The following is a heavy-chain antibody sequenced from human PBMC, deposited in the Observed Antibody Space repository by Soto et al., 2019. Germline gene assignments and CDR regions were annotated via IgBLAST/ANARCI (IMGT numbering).Heavy chain of an antibody. CDR1: GGTFSSYT. J-gene: IGHJ2*01. D-gene: IGHD5-12*01. CDR3: ARGNHRWLQLWYFDL. V-gene: IGHV1-69*12. CDR2: IIPIFGTA. Sequence: QVQLVQSGAEVKKPGSSVTVSCKASGGTFSSYTISWVRQAPGQGLEWMGGIIPIFGTANYAQKFQGRVTITADESTITAYMELSSLRSEDTAVYYCARGNHRWLQLWYFDLWGSGNLVTVSS.